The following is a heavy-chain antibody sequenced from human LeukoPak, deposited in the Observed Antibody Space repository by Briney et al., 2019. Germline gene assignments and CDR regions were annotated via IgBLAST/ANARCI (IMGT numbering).Heavy chain of an antibody. CDR2: ISYDGSNK. V-gene: IGHV3-30-3*01. J-gene: IGHJ6*02. CDR1: GFTFSSYA. D-gene: IGHD2-2*01. Sequence: GRSLRLSCAASGFTFSSYAMHWVRQAPGKGLEWVAVISYDGSNKYYADSVKGRFTISRDNSKNTLYLQMNSLRAEDTAVYYCAKGTGRYCSSTSCSLGKMDYYYGMDVWGQGTTVTVSS. CDR3: AKGTGRYCSSTSCSLGKMDYYYGMDV.